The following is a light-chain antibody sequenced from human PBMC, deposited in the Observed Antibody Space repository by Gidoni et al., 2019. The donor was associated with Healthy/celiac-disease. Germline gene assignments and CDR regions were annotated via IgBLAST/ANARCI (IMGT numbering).Light chain of an antibody. CDR3: QRRNSYPQFT. CDR2: AAS. CDR1: QGISSY. V-gene: IGKV1-9*01. Sequence: IQLTQSTSSLSASVGDRVTITCRASQGISSYLAWYQQKPGKAPKLLTYAASTLQRGVPSRFSGSGARTDFTLTISSLQPEDFATYYWQRRNSYPQFTFGQGTRLEIK. J-gene: IGKJ5*01.